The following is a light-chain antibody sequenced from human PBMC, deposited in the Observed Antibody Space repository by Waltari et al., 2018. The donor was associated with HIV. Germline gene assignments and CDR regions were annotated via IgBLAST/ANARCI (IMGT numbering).Light chain of an antibody. CDR2: GNS. Sequence: QSALTQPPSVSGAPGQRVTISCTGSSSNIGAGYDVHWYQQVPGTAPKLLIYGNSNRPSGVLDRFAGSKSGTAASLAVTGLQAEDEADYYCQSYDSSLSGGVFGGGTKLTVL. CDR3: QSYDSSLSGGV. CDR1: SSNIGAGYD. J-gene: IGLJ3*02. V-gene: IGLV1-40*01.